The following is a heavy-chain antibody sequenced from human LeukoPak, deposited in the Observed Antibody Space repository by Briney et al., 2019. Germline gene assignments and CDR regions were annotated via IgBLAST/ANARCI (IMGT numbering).Heavy chain of an antibody. CDR3: ARNSLSSSWYAVFDY. D-gene: IGHD6-13*01. V-gene: IGHV4-39*07. Sequence: SETLSLTCTVSGGSISSSSYYWGWIRQPPGKGLEWIGSMFYSGSTYYSPSLKSRVTISVDTSKNQFSLKVSSVTAADTAVYYCARNSLSSSWYAVFDYWGQGTLVTVSS. CDR1: GGSISSSSYY. J-gene: IGHJ4*02. CDR2: MFYSGST.